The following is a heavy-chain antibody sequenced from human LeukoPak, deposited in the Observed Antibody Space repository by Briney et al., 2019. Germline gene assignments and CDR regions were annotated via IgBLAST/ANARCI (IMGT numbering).Heavy chain of an antibody. Sequence: GGSLRLSCTASGFTFGDYAMSWFRQAPGKGLEWVGFIRSKAYGGTTEYAASVKGRFTISRDDSKSIAYLQMNSLKTEDTAVYYCTRDRPPGRHLYFRRLDWGQGTLVTVSS. V-gene: IGHV3-49*03. CDR2: IRSKAYGGTT. D-gene: IGHD3-9*01. CDR1: GFTFGDYA. CDR3: TRDRPPGRHLYFRRLD. J-gene: IGHJ4*02.